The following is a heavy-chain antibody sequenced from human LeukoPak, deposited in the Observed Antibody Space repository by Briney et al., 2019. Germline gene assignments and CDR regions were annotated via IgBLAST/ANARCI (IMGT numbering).Heavy chain of an antibody. CDR1: KFASSRDA. J-gene: IGHJ4*02. D-gene: IGHD3-3*01. V-gene: IGHV3-23*01. Sequence: GGSLRLSCAASKFASSRDAMKCVREASGKGVEGGSGISGSGGSTYYADSVKGRFTISRDNSKNTLYLQMNSLRAEDTAVYYCAKDRYDFWSTYSSNPFDYWDQGTLVTVSS. CDR3: AKDRYDFWSTYSSNPFDY. CDR2: ISGSGGST.